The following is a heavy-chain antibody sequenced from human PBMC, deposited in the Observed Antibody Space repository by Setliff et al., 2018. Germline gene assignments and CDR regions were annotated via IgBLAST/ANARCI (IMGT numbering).Heavy chain of an antibody. Sequence: NPSETLSLTCAVYGGSFNVYFWSWIRQPPGKGLEWIGEISHSGSTNYNPSLKSRVTMSVDKSKNQFSLNLDSVTAADTAVYYSRLAHCNDTSCEEALDYWSQGTLVTVSS. V-gene: IGHV4-34*01. CDR2: ISHSGST. J-gene: IGHJ4*02. CDR3: RLAHCNDTSCEEALDY. D-gene: IGHD2-2*01. CDR1: GGSFNVYF.